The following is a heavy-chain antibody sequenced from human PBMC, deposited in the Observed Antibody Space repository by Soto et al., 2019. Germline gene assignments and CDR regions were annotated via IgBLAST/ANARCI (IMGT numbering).Heavy chain of an antibody. CDR3: AKDRGIIVKAGDAFDV. CDR1: GFTLSMSA. CDR2: ISDSGDRT. J-gene: IGHJ3*01. V-gene: IGHV3-23*01. Sequence: LRHTCASSGFTLSMSAVNWVRQAPGKGLEWVSYISDSGDRTYYADSVKGRFTISRDRSKNTVSLQMDSLRAEDTAVYYCAKDRGIIVKAGDAFDVWGQGTKVTVSS. D-gene: IGHD3-16*02.